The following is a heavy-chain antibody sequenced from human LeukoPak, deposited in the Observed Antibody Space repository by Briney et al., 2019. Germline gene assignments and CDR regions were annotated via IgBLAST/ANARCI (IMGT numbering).Heavy chain of an antibody. CDR3: ATLSHYDILTGRDY. Sequence: ASVKVSCKASGYTFINYDINWVRQATGQGLEWMGWMNPNSGNTGYAQKFQGRVTMTEDTSTDTAYMELSSLRSEDTAVYYCATLSHYDILTGRDYWGQGTLVTVSS. V-gene: IGHV1-8*01. J-gene: IGHJ4*02. CDR2: MNPNSGNT. D-gene: IGHD3-9*01. CDR1: GYTFINYD.